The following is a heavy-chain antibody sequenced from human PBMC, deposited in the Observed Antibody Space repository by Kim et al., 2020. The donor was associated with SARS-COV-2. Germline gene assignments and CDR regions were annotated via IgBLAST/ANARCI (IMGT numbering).Heavy chain of an antibody. CDR1: GYTFTGYY. CDR2: INPNSGGT. J-gene: IGHJ4*02. Sequence: ASVKVSCKASGYTFTGYYMHWVRQAPGQGLEWMGWINPNSGGTNYARKFQGRVTMTRDTSISTAYMELSRLRSDDTAVYYCARVYFPNHLYSEIRDWGQGTLVTVSS. V-gene: IGHV1-2*02. D-gene: IGHD1-26*01. CDR3: ARVYFPNHLYSEIRD.